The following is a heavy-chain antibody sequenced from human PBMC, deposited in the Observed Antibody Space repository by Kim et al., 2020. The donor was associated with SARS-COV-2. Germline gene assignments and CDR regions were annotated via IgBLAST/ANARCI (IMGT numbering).Heavy chain of an antibody. CDR3: ARDGERGYYYYYGMDV. D-gene: IGHD1-1*01. CDR2: INCNGGST. J-gene: IGHJ6*02. V-gene: IGHV3-20*01. CDR1: GFTFDDYG. Sequence: GGSLRLSCAASGFTFDDYGMSWVRQAPGKGLEWVSYINCNGGSTGYADSVKGRFTISRDNAKNSLYLQMNSLRAEDTAVYHCARDGERGYYYYYGMDVWGQGTTVTVSS.